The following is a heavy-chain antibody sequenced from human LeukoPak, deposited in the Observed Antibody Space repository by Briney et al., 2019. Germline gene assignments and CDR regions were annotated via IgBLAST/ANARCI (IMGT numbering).Heavy chain of an antibody. V-gene: IGHV3-74*01. CDR1: GFTFSNYA. Sequence: GGSLRLSCAASGFTFSNYAMSWVRQAPGKGLVWVSRINSDGSSTSYADSVKGRFTISRDNAKNTLYLQMNSLRAEDTAVYYCARVTYYDFWSGYHPIDYWGQGTLVTVSS. J-gene: IGHJ4*02. D-gene: IGHD3-3*01. CDR2: INSDGSST. CDR3: ARVTYYDFWSGYHPIDY.